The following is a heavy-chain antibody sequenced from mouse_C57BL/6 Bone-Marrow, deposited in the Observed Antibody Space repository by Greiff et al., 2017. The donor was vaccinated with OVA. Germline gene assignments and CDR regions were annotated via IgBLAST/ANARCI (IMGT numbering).Heavy chain of an antibody. CDR2: IHPNSGST. D-gene: IGHD1-1*01. J-gene: IGHJ1*03. CDR1: GYTFTSYW. V-gene: IGHV1-64*01. Sequence: VQLQQPGAELVKPGASVTLSCKASGYTFTSYWMHWVKQRPGQGLEWIGMIHPNSGSTNYNEKFKSKATLTVDKSSSTAYMQLSSLTSEDSAVYFCARDYGSSYGYFDVWGTGTTVTVSS. CDR3: ARDYGSSYGYFDV.